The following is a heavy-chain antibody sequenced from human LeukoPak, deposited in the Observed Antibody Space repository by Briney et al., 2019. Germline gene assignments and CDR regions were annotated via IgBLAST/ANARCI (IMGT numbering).Heavy chain of an antibody. CDR2: INHSGST. V-gene: IGHV4-34*01. CDR1: GGSFSGYY. J-gene: IGHJ4*02. D-gene: IGHD3-10*01. Sequence: SETLSLTCAVYGGSFSGYYWSWIRQPPGKGLEWIGEINHSGSTNYNPSLKSRVTISVDTSKNQFSLKLSSVTAADTAVYYCARAGSGSYYLDYWGQGTLVTVSS. CDR3: ARAGSGSYYLDY.